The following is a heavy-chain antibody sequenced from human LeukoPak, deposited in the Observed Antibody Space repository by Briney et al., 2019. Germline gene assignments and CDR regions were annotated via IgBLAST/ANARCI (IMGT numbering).Heavy chain of an antibody. Sequence: ASVKVSCKASGYTFTSYGISWVRQAPGQGLEWMGWISAYNGNTNYAQKLQGRVTMTTDTSTSTAYMELRSLRSDDTAVCYCARDGLRLGELSTTSDYWGQGTLVTVSS. D-gene: IGHD3-16*02. V-gene: IGHV1-18*01. CDR3: ARDGLRLGELSTTSDY. J-gene: IGHJ4*02. CDR2: ISAYNGNT. CDR1: GYTFTSYG.